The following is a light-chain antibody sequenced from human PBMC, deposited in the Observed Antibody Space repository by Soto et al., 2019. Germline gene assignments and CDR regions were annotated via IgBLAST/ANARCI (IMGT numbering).Light chain of an antibody. Sequence: QSALTQPASVSGSPGQSITISCTGSDVGAYRYVSWYQQHPGKAPRLMIYDVSNRPSGVSDRFSGSKSGNTASLTISGLQPEAEAYFFCSSYTGGNARVVFGGGTKVTVL. CDR2: DVS. CDR3: SSYTGGNARVV. V-gene: IGLV2-14*01. J-gene: IGLJ2*01. CDR1: SDVGAYRY.